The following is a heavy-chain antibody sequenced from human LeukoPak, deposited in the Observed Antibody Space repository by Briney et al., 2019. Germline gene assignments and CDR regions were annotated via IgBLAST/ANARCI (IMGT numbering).Heavy chain of an antibody. CDR1: GFTFSSYA. V-gene: IGHV3-30*04. J-gene: IGHJ4*02. CDR2: ISYDGSNK. Sequence: PGRSLRLSCAASGFTFSSYAMHWVRQAPGKGLEWAAVISYDGSNKYYADSVKGRFTISRDNSKNTLYLQMNSLRAEDTAVYYCARAPGDSSSWYAYWGQGTLVTVSS. D-gene: IGHD6-13*01. CDR3: ARAPGDSSSWYAY.